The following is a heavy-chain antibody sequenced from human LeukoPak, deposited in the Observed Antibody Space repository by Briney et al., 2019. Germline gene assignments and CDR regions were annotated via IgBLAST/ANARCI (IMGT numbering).Heavy chain of an antibody. CDR2: IYYSGST. CDR3: ARDKRGYSFDY. J-gene: IGHJ4*02. CDR1: GGSISSYY. Sequence: ASETLSLTCTVPGGSISSYYWSWIRQPPGKGLEWIGYIYYSGSTNYNPSLKSRVTISVDTSKNQFSLKLSSVTAADTAVYYCARDKRGYSFDYWGLGTLVTVSS. D-gene: IGHD2-21*01. V-gene: IGHV4-59*12.